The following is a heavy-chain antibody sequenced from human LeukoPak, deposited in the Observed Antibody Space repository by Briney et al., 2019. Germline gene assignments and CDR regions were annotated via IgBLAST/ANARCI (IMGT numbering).Heavy chain of an antibody. CDR2: INHSGST. CDR1: GGSFSDYY. J-gene: IGHJ4*02. V-gene: IGHV4-34*01. CDR3: ARVAHPSRNGYYLGY. Sequence: SETLSLTCAVYGGSFSDYYWTWVRQSPGKGLECIGEINHSGSTNYNPSLKSRVTISADTSKSQFSLKVTSVTAADTALYYCARVAHPSRNGYYLGYWGQGTLVTISS. D-gene: IGHD5-12*01.